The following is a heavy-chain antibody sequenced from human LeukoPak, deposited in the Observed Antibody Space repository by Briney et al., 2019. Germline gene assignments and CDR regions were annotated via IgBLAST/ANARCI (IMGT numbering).Heavy chain of an antibody. V-gene: IGHV3-23*01. J-gene: IGHJ4*02. CDR1: GFTFSSYA. CDR3: AKDRHSSDILTGYYDY. Sequence: GRSLRLSCAASGFTFSSYAMSWVRQAPGKGLEWVSAISGSGGSTYYADSVKGRFTISRDNSKNTLYLQMNSLRAEDTAVYYCAKDRHSSDILTGYYDYWGQGTLVTVSS. CDR2: ISGSGGST. D-gene: IGHD3-9*01.